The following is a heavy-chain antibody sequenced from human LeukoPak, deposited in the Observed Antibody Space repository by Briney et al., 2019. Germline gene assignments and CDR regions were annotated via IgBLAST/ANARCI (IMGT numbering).Heavy chain of an antibody. CDR1: GFTFSSYG. D-gene: IGHD3-10*01. V-gene: IGHV3-30*02. J-gene: IGHJ3*02. CDR3: ASPPAILVPVRGVTDAFDI. CDR2: IRYDGSNK. Sequence: GGSLRLSCAASGFTFSSYGMHWVRQAPGKGLEWVAFIRYDGSNKYYADSVKGRFTISRDNSKNTLYLQMNSLRAEDTAVYYCASPPAILVPVRGVTDAFDIWGQGTMVTVSS.